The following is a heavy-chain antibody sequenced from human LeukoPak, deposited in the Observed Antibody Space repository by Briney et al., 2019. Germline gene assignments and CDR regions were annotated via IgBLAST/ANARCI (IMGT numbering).Heavy chain of an antibody. D-gene: IGHD6-13*01. CDR3: AKDWSRGIAAAGHFQH. J-gene: IGHJ1*01. Sequence: SGGSLRLSCAASGFTFSSYGMSWVRQAPGKGLEWVSAISGSGGSTYYADSVKGRFTISRDNSKNTLYLQMNSLRAEDTAVYYCAKDWSRGIAAAGHFQHWGQGTLVTVSS. CDR2: ISGSGGST. V-gene: IGHV3-23*01. CDR1: GFTFSSYG.